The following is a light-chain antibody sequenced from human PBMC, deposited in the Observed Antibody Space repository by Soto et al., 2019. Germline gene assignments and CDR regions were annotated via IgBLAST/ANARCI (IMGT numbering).Light chain of an antibody. V-gene: IGKV1-5*03. CDR3: QQYSSYSPWL. CDR1: QSISTW. Sequence: DIQVAQSPSTLSASVGDRVTITCRASQSISTWLAWYQHKPGTAPKLLIYKASTLDRGVSSRFSGSVSETEFTLTISSLQPEDSATYYCQQYSSYSPWLFGQGTKVEI. J-gene: IGKJ1*01. CDR2: KAS.